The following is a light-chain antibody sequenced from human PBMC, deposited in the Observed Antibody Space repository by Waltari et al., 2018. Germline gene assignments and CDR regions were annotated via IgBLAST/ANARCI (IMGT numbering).Light chain of an antibody. CDR2: INSDGSH. CDR1: SGHSSNV. J-gene: IGLJ3*02. Sequence: QLALTQSPSASASLGASVKLTCTLDSGHSSNVVAWHQQHPENGRRYLMKINSDGSHSKGDEIPDRFSGSSPGAGRYLTIASVQADDEADYYCQTGGHGTWVFGGGTKLTVL. CDR3: QTGGHGTWV. V-gene: IGLV4-69*01.